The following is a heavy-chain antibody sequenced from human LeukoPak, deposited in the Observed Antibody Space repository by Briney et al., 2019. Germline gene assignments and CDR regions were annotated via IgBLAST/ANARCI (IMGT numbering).Heavy chain of an antibody. CDR3: ARGVTAAGSS. Sequence: PSEALSLTCTVSGDSITTYYWSWIRQSPGKGLEWIGYINYIGSTNYNPSHKNRVTISADISKSQFSLRLRSVTAADTAVYFCARGVTAAGSSWGQGTLVTVSS. V-gene: IGHV4-59*01. J-gene: IGHJ5*02. CDR2: INYIGST. D-gene: IGHD6-13*01. CDR1: GDSITTYY.